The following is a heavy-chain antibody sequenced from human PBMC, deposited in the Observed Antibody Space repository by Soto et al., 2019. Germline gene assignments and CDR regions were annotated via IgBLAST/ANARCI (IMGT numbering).Heavy chain of an antibody. J-gene: IGHJ4*02. D-gene: IGHD3-3*01. CDR3: ARVLRYVEGVPGGMDY. CDR2: INTGNGNR. V-gene: IGHV1-3*04. Sequence: QVQLVQSGAEVQKPGASVKVSCKGSGYRFSDYAMHWVRQAPGQSLEWVGWINTGNGNRRYSEKFHGRVTLSRDTSASTAYMELSNLRSEDTAVYYCARVLRYVEGVPGGMDYWGQGTLVTVSS. CDR1: GYRFSDYA.